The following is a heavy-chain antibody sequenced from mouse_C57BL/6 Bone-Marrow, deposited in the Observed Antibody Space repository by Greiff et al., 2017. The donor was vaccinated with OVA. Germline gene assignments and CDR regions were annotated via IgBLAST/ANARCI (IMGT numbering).Heavy chain of an antibody. CDR2: LRNKANGYTT. D-gene: IGHD4-1*02. CDR3: ARSLNWVLFDY. V-gene: IGHV7-3*01. Sequence: EVMLVESGGGLVQPGGSLSLSCAASGFTFTDYYMSWVRQPPGKALEWLGFLRNKANGYTTEYSASVKGPFTISRDNSQSILYLQMNALRAEDSATYYCARSLNWVLFDYWGQGTTLTVSS. J-gene: IGHJ2*01. CDR1: GFTFTDYY.